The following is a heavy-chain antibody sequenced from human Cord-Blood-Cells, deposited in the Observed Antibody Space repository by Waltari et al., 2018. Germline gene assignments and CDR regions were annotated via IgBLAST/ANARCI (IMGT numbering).Heavy chain of an antibody. Sequence: QVQLVQSGAEVKKPGSSVKVSCQASGGTFSSYAISWLRPAPGQGLEWMGGIIPILGIANYAQKFQGRVTITADESTSTAYMELSSLRSEDTAVYYCAREDCSGGSCYYFDYWGQGTLVTVSS. CDR2: IIPILGIA. CDR3: AREDCSGGSCYYFDY. V-gene: IGHV1-69*04. CDR1: GGTFSSYA. D-gene: IGHD2-15*01. J-gene: IGHJ4*02.